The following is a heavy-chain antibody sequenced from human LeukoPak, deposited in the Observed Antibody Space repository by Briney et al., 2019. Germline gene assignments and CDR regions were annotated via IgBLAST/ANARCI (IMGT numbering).Heavy chain of an antibody. V-gene: IGHV4-4*07. J-gene: IGHJ5*02. CDR3: ARLKGSGSYDWFDP. CDR1: GGSISSYY. CDR2: IYTSGST. Sequence: SETLSLTCTVSGGSISSYYWSWIRQPAGKGLEWIGRIYTSGSTNYNPSLKSRVTISVDTSKNQFSLKLSSVTAADTAVYYCARLKGSGSYDWFDPWGQGTLVTVSS. D-gene: IGHD3-10*01.